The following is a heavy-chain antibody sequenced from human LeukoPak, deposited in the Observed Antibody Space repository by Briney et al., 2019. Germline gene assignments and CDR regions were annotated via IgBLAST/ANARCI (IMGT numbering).Heavy chain of an antibody. Sequence: SGPALVKPTQTLTLTCTFSGFSLSASGMCVNWIRQPPGKALEWPARIDWDNDEYYSTSLKTRLTISKDTSKNQVVLTLSNMDPADTATYYCARMMATVTPERNFYYAMDVWGQGTTVTVSS. CDR2: IDWDNDE. CDR1: GFSLSASGMC. D-gene: IGHD4-17*01. CDR3: ARMMATVTPERNFYYAMDV. J-gene: IGHJ6*02. V-gene: IGHV2-70*11.